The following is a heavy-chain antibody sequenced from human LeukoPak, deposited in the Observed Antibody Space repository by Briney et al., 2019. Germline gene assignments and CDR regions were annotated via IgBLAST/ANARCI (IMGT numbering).Heavy chain of an antibody. CDR1: GFPFNNPW. CDR3: TTGPRDSDCFSSTCPRRGAAFDI. CDR2: IKSKNNGGTI. D-gene: IGHD2-2*01. Sequence: GGPLNLPWAPSGFPFNNPWWSWVGQGPGKGLEWVGRIKSKNNGGTIPYAAPVKGRFIISRDDSKNTLYLQMNSLNTEDTAVYYRTTGPRDSDCFSSTCPRRGAAFDIWGQGTMVTVSS. J-gene: IGHJ3*02. V-gene: IGHV3-15*01.